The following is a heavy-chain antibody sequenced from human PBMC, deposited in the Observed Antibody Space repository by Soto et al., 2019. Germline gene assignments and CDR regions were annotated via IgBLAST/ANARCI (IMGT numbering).Heavy chain of an antibody. Sequence: QVQLVESGGGVVQPGRSLRLSCAASKFTFSSYTMHWVRQAPGKGLEWVALISYDGNHIHHADSVKGRFTISRDNSKNTLYLQMNSLRGEDTAVYYCARETVPGTTRPYNSDWDDLPGGWGQGTLVTVSS. J-gene: IGHJ4*02. CDR2: ISYDGNHI. CDR3: ARETVPGTTRPYNSDWDDLPGG. V-gene: IGHV3-30-3*01. CDR1: KFTFSSYT. D-gene: IGHD6-19*01.